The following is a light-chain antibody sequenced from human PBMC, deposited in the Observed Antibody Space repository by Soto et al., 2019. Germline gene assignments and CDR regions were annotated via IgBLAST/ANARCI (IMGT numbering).Light chain of an antibody. CDR1: SSDIGTFKY. Sequence: QSALAQPASVSGSPGQSITISCSGTSSDIGTFKYVSWYQQHPGKAPKLLIYEVSVRPSGISGRFSGSKSGNTASLTISTLRAEDEADYYCSSYRAKSKEVFGTGTKVTVL. V-gene: IGLV2-14*01. J-gene: IGLJ1*01. CDR3: SSYRAKSKEV. CDR2: EVS.